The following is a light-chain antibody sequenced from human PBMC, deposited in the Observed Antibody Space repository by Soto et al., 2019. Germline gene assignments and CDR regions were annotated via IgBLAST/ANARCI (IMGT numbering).Light chain of an antibody. CDR2: DVS. CDR1: SSDVGGYNY. CDR3: SSYTISSTYV. J-gene: IGLJ1*01. V-gene: IGLV2-14*01. Sequence: QSALTQPASVSGSPGQSITISCTGTSSDVGGYNYVSWYQQHPGKAPKLMIYDVSNRPSGVSNRFSGSNSGNTASLTISGLHAEDVADYYCSSYTISSTYVFGTGTKVTVL.